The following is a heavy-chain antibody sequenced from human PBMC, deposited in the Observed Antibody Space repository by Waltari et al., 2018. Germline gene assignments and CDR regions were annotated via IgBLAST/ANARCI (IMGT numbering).Heavy chain of an antibody. J-gene: IGHJ4*02. CDR1: AYSISSGSY. CDR3: ARAVRGHSYGDYANFDY. CDR2: IYHSGST. D-gene: IGHD4-17*01. V-gene: IGHV4-38-2*01. Sequence: QLQLQESGPGLVTPSETLSLTCAVSAYSISSGSYWGWIRPPPGKGLEWIGSIYHSGSTYYNPSLKSRVTISVDTSKNQFSLKLSSVTAADTAVYYCARAVRGHSYGDYANFDYWGQGTLVTVSS.